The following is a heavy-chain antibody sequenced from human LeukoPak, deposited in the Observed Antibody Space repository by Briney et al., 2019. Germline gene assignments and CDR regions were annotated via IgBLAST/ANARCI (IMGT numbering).Heavy chain of an antibody. CDR1: GFVFRNYY. D-gene: IGHD6-13*01. J-gene: IGHJ5*02. V-gene: IGHV3-74*01. CDR2: INGNGSST. CDR3: ARGGVPAAQDS. Sequence: GGSLRLSCTVSGFVFRNYYMHWVRQSPGKGLVWVSHINGNGSSTSHADSVKGRFTISRDNAKSALYLQMNSLRAEDTAVYYCARGGVPAAQDSWGQGTLVTVSS.